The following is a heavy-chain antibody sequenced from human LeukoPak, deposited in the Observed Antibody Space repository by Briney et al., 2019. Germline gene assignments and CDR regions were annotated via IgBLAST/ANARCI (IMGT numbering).Heavy chain of an antibody. CDR2: IGTAGEI. Sequence: GGSLRLSCAASGFTFSSYGIHWVRQATGKGLEWVSGIGTAGEIYYPGSVKGRFTISRENAKNSLYLQMNSLRAGDTAVYYCARAAYSSTWYSRYFDLWGRGTLVTVSS. J-gene: IGHJ2*01. D-gene: IGHD6-13*01. CDR1: GFTFSSYG. V-gene: IGHV3-13*01. CDR3: ARAAYSSTWYSRYFDL.